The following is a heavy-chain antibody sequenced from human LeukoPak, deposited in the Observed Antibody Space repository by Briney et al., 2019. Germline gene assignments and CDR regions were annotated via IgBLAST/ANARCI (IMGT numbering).Heavy chain of an antibody. Sequence: TSETLSLTCTVSGGSISSSSYYWGWIRQPPGEGLEWIGSIYYSGSTYYNPSLKSRVTISVDTSKNQFSLKLSSVTAADTAVYYCARLRLVLRYFDWLLPFDYWGQGTLVTVSS. J-gene: IGHJ4*02. V-gene: IGHV4-39*07. D-gene: IGHD3-9*01. CDR1: GGSISSSSYY. CDR2: IYYSGST. CDR3: ARLRLVLRYFDWLLPFDY.